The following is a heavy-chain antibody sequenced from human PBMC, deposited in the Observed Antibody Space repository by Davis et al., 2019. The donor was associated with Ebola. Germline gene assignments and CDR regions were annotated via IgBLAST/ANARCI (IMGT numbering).Heavy chain of an antibody. J-gene: IGHJ5*02. CDR3: ARNSGYDAWFDP. Sequence: GGSLRLSCAASGFTFSSYGMHWVRQAPGKGLEWVAVIWYDGSNKYYADSVKGRFTISRDNAKNSLYLQMNSLRAEDTAVYYCARNSGYDAWFDPWGQGTLVTVSS. V-gene: IGHV3-33*01. D-gene: IGHD5-12*01. CDR2: IWYDGSNK. CDR1: GFTFSSYG.